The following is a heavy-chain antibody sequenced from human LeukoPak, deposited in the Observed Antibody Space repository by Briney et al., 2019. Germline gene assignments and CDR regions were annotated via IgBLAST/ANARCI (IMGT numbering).Heavy chain of an antibody. Sequence: ASVKVSCKASGYTYTGYYMHWVRQAPGQGLEWMGRINPNSGGTNYAQKFQGRVTMTRDTSISTAYMELSRLRSDDTAVYYCARSYCSGGSCYVSDYRGQGTLVTVSS. CDR1: GYTYTGYY. D-gene: IGHD2-15*01. CDR3: ARSYCSGGSCYVSDY. J-gene: IGHJ4*02. V-gene: IGHV1-2*06. CDR2: INPNSGGT.